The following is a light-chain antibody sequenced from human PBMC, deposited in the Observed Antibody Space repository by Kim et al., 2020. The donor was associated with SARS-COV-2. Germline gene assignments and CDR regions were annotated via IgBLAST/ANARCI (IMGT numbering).Light chain of an antibody. J-gene: IGLJ2*01. CDR3: QSYDSSNLI. CDR2: EDN. V-gene: IGLV6-57*03. CDR1: SGSIASNY. Sequence: LTQPHSVSESPGKKVTISCTRSSGSIASNYVQWYQQRPGSAPTTVIYEDNERPSGVPDRFSGSIDSSSNSASLTISGLKTEDEADYYCQSYDSSNLIFGGGTQLTVL.